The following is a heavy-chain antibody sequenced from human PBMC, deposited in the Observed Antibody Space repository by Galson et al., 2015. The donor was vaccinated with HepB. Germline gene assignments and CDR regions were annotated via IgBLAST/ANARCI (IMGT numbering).Heavy chain of an antibody. Sequence: SVKVSCKASGYTFTGYYMHWVRQAPGQGLEWMGWINPNSGGTNYAQKFQGRVTMTRDTSISTAYMELSRLRSDDTAVYYCAREGAGTGGEFSDWGQGTLVTVSS. D-gene: IGHD3-16*01. J-gene: IGHJ4*02. CDR2: INPNSGGT. V-gene: IGHV1-2*02. CDR3: AREGAGTGGEFSD. CDR1: GYTFTGYY.